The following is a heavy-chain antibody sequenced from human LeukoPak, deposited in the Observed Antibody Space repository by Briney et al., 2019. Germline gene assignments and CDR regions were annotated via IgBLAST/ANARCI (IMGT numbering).Heavy chain of an antibody. Sequence: ASVKVSCKAPGGTFSSYAISWVRQAPGQGLEWMGRISTSNGDTNYAAKLQGRVTMTTDTSTSTVYMELGSLTFDDTAVYFCARDPYHRLGPPLDLWGQGTLVTVSS. CDR2: ISTSNGDT. CDR3: ARDPYHRLGPPLDL. CDR1: GGTFSSYA. D-gene: IGHD1-14*01. V-gene: IGHV1-18*01. J-gene: IGHJ5*02.